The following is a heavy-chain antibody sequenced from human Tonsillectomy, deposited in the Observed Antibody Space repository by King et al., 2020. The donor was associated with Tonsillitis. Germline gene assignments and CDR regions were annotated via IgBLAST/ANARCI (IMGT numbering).Heavy chain of an antibody. J-gene: IGHJ6*02. Sequence: VQLVESGGGLVQPGRSLRLSCTASGFTFGDYAMSWFRQAPGKGLEWVGFIRSKAYGGTTEYAASVKGRFTISRDDSKSIAYLQMNSLKNEETAVYYCTRGDDCCSTSCDRGYYYYGMDVWGQGTTVTVSS. D-gene: IGHD2-2*02. CDR1: GFTFGDYA. V-gene: IGHV3-49*03. CDR2: IRSKAYGGTT. CDR3: TRGDDCCSTSCDRGYYYYGMDV.